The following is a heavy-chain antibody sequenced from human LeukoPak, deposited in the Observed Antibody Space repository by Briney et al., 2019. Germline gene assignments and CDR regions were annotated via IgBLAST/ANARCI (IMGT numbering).Heavy chain of an antibody. CDR1: GFSVTNNYY. CDR3: ARMMIVGYDAF. CDR2: IYHSGNT. J-gene: IGHJ3*01. D-gene: IGHD1-26*01. V-gene: IGHV4-38-2*01. Sequence: PSETLSLTCVVSGFSVTNNYYWGWIRQPPGKGLEWIGSIYHSGNTFDNPSLKSRVTMSVDTSKNEVSLKLTSVTAADTAVYYCARMMIVGYDAFWGHGRMVTVAS.